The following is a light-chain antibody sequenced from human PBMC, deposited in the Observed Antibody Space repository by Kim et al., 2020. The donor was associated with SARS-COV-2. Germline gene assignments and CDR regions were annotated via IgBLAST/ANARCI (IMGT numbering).Light chain of an antibody. V-gene: IGLV3-25*03. CDR2: KDS. Sequence: PEQTARITCSGDALPKQYAYWYQQKPGQAPVLVIYKDSERPSGIPERVSGSSSGTTVTLTISGVQAEDEADYYCQSADSSGTYPVFGGGTQLTVL. CDR1: ALPKQY. J-gene: IGLJ2*01. CDR3: QSADSSGTYPV.